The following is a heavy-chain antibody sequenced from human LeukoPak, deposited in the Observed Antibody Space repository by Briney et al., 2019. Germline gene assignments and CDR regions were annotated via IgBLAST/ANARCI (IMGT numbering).Heavy chain of an antibody. J-gene: IGHJ3*01. CDR2: TYYRSKCYY. CDR1: GXXVXRNSAX. CDR3: ARGFALDF. Sequence: KPSQXXSXTCGXSGXXVXRNSAXXNWIRQSPSRGLEWLVRTYYRSKCYYDYAVSVKSRITISPDTSKNHFSLQLNSVTADDTAVYYCARGFALDFWGQGTMVTVSS. V-gene: IGHV6-1*01.